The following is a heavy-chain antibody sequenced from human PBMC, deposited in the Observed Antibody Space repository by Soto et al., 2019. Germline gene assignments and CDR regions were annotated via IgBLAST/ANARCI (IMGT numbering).Heavy chain of an antibody. J-gene: IGHJ4*02. V-gene: IGHV1-69*01. CDR3: ASGKSVRITGDFFDY. CDR2: IIPIFGTA. CDR1: GGTFSSYA. Sequence: QVQLVQSGAEVKKPGSSVKVSCKASGGTFSSYAISWVRQAPGQGLEWMGGIIPIFGTANYAQKFQGRVKITAEESTSTAYRELRSLISDDTTMYYGASGKSVRITGDFFDYWGQGTLVTVSS. D-gene: IGHD7-27*01.